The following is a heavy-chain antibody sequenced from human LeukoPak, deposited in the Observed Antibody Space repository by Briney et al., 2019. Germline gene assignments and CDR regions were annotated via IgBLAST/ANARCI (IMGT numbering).Heavy chain of an antibody. CDR2: IYYSGST. CDR1: GGSISSYY. J-gene: IGHJ4*02. Sequence: PSETLSLTCTVSGGSISSYYWSWIRQPPGKGLEWIGYIYYSGSTNYNPSLKSRVTISVDTSKNQFSLKLSSVTAADTAVYYCASGTEDGYNLVPPKYWGRGTLVTVSS. D-gene: IGHD5-24*01. CDR3: ASGTEDGYNLVPPKY. V-gene: IGHV4-59*08.